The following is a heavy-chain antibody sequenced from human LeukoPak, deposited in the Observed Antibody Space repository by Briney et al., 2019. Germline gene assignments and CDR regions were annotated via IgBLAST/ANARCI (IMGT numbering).Heavy chain of an antibody. D-gene: IGHD3-3*01. CDR3: ARVLASGQFDY. V-gene: IGHV3-48*02. CDR1: GFTFSRIG. Sequence: GGSLRLSCAASGFTFSRIGMTWVRQAPGKGLEWIAFISSSSRTIDYADSVKGGFTISRDNAKNSLYLETNSPRDEDTAVYYCARVLASGQFDYWGQGTLVTVSS. CDR2: ISSSSRTI. J-gene: IGHJ4*02.